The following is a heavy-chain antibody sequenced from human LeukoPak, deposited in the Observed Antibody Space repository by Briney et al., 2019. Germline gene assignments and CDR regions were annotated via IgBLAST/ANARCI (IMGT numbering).Heavy chain of an antibody. CDR1: GFTFSDYY. V-gene: IGHV3-11*01. Sequence: GGSLRLSCAASGFTFSDYYMSWIRQAPGKGLEWVSYISSSGSTIYYADSVKGRFTISRDNAKNSLYLQTNSLRVEDAAVYYCARAPVTSCRGAYCYPFDYWGQGTLVTVSS. CDR3: ARAPVTSCRGAYCYPFDY. CDR2: ISSSGSTI. J-gene: IGHJ4*02. D-gene: IGHD2-15*01.